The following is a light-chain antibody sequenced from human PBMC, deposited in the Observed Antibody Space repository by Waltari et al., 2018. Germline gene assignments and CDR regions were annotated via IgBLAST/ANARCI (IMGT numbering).Light chain of an antibody. V-gene: IGLV1-51*01. CDR2: DNN. Sequence: QSVLTQPPSVSAAPAQKVTISCPGSSSNIGSHYVFWYQQLPRTAPKLLIYDNNKRPSGIPDRFSGSKSGTSATLGITGLQTGDEADYYCATWDDSLSAVVFGGGTKLAVL. J-gene: IGLJ2*01. CDR3: ATWDDSLSAVV. CDR1: SSNIGSHY.